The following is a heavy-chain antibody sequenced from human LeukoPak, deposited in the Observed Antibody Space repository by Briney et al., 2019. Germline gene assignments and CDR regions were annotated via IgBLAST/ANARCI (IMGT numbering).Heavy chain of an antibody. CDR3: ARVQLVIYSSSPNWFDP. CDR1: GGSISSSSYY. V-gene: IGHV4-39*07. J-gene: IGHJ5*02. CDR2: IYYSGST. Sequence: SETLSLTCTVSGGSISSSSYYWGWIRQPPGKGLEWIGSIYYSGSTYYNPSLKSRVTISVDTSKNQFSLKLSSVTAADTAVYYCARVQLVIYSSSPNWFDPWGQGTLVTVSS. D-gene: IGHD6-6*01.